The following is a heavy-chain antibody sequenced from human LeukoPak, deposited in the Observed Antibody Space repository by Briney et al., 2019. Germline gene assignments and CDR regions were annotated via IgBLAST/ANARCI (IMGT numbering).Heavy chain of an antibody. CDR2: ISGSGGST. CDR1: GFTFSSYA. J-gene: IGHJ4*02. CDR3: AKEGRYYDFWSGYYHFDY. V-gene: IGHV3-23*01. D-gene: IGHD3-3*01. Sequence: GSLRLSCAASGFTFSSYAMSWVRQAPGQGLEWVSAISGSGGSTYYADSVKGRFTISRDNSKNTLYLQMNSLRAEDTAVYYCAKEGRYYDFWSGYYHFDYRGQGTLVTVSS.